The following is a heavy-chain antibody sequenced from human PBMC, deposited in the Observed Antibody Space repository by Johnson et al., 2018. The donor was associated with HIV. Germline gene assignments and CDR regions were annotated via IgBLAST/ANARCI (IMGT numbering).Heavy chain of an antibody. J-gene: IGHJ3*02. V-gene: IGHV3-23*04. D-gene: IGHD3-3*01. Sequence: VQLVESGGGLVQPGGSLRLSCAASGFTFSSSAMSCVRQAPGQGLEWVSGISGSGGSTYYADSVKGRFTISRDNSKNTMYLQMNSLRAEDTAVYYCARTTLRFLDRGDDAFDIWGQGTMVTVSS. CDR2: ISGSGGST. CDR3: ARTTLRFLDRGDDAFDI. CDR1: GFTFSSSA.